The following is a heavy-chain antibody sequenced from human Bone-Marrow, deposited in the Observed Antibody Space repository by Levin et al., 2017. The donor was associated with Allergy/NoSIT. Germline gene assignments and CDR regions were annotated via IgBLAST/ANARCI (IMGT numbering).Heavy chain of an antibody. D-gene: IGHD3-22*01. CDR3: ARASNYYDSSGYDFDY. Sequence: GGSLRLSCAASGFTFSSYSMNWVRQAPGKGLEWVSYISSSSSTIYYADSVKGRFTISRDNAKNSLYLQMNSLRAEDTAVYYCARASNYYDSSGYDFDYWGQGTLVTVSS. CDR2: ISSSSSTI. V-gene: IGHV3-48*04. J-gene: IGHJ4*02. CDR1: GFTFSSYS.